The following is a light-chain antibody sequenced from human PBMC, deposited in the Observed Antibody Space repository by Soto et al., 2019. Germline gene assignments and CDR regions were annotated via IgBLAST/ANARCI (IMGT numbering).Light chain of an antibody. Sequence: QSALTQPASLSGSPGQSITISCTGTVSDIGGYYYVSWYQHHPGKAPQLIIYGVTNRPSGVSSRFSGSKSGNTASLTISGLQAEDEADYYCSSYVSSSIVVFGGGTKLTV. V-gene: IGLV2-14*01. CDR2: GVT. J-gene: IGLJ3*02. CDR3: SSYVSSSIVV. CDR1: VSDIGGYYY.